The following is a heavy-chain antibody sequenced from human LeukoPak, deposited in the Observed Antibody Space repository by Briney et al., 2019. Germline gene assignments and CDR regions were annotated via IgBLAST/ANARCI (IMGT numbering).Heavy chain of an antibody. Sequence: SETLSLTCNVSGVSIKANSDYWGWLRQPPGKGLEWIGSIYHVGGTYYNPSLKSRDTISIDTSKNQFSLRLTSVTAADTAIYYCARDGRSGYEDLWGPGTLVTVSS. CDR3: ARDGRSGYEDL. V-gene: IGHV4-39*07. J-gene: IGHJ4*02. CDR1: GVSIKANSDY. D-gene: IGHD5-12*01. CDR2: IYHVGGT.